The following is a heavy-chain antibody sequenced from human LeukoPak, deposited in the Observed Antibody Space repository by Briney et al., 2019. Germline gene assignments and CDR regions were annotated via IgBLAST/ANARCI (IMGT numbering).Heavy chain of an antibody. J-gene: IGHJ4*02. D-gene: IGHD1-20*01. CDR2: INPSGGST. CDR3: ARDREDNWRYFDY. V-gene: IGHV1-46*01. Sequence: GASVKVSCKASGYTFTSYYIHWVRQAPGQGLEWMGVINPSGGSTTYAQKFQGRVTMTRDTSTSTIYMELSGLRSEDTAMFYCARDREDNWRYFDYWGQGTLVTVSS. CDR1: GYTFTSYY.